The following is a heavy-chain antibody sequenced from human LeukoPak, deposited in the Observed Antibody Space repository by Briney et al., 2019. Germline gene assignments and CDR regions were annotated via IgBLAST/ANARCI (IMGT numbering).Heavy chain of an antibody. D-gene: IGHD3-10*01. CDR3: ARPVGGSGSPQYYFDY. J-gene: IGHJ4*02. Sequence: PSETLSLTCTVSGGSISSSSYYWGWIRQPPGKGLEWIGSIYYSGSTYYNPSLKSRVTISVDTSKNQFSLKLSSVTAADTAVYYCARPVGGSGSPQYYFDYWGQGTLVTVSS. CDR1: GGSISSSSYY. V-gene: IGHV4-39*01. CDR2: IYYSGST.